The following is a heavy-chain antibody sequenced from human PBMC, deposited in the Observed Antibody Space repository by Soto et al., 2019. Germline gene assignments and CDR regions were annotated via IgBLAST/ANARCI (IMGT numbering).Heavy chain of an antibody. CDR2: ITTDKGKT. V-gene: IGHV1-18*01. Sequence: ASVKVSCKTSGYTYTNYGMSWVRQAPGQGLEWMGWITTDKGKTTYAQKFQGRVTMTTDTSTSTAYMELRSLRSDDTAMYYCATRPPAFDYWGQGPLVTVSS. D-gene: IGHD6-6*01. CDR3: ATRPPAFDY. CDR1: GYTYTNYG. J-gene: IGHJ4*02.